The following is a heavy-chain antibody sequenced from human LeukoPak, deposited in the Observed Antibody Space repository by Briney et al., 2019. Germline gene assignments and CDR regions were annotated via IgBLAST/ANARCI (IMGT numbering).Heavy chain of an antibody. D-gene: IGHD1-1*01. J-gene: IGHJ4*02. V-gene: IGHV3-7*01. Sequence: EGSLRLSCAASGFTFNRSWMNWVRQAPGKGLEWVANLDPSGSQKRYVDSVKGRFIISKDNPGASLYLDMYSLRAEDTAIYYGAIWTSGNYWGKGTLVTVSS. CDR3: AIWTSGNY. CDR2: LDPSGSQK. CDR1: GFTFNRSW.